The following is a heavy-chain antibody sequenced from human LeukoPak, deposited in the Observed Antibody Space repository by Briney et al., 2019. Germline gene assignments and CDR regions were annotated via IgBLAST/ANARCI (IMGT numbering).Heavy chain of an antibody. J-gene: IGHJ3*02. Sequence: GGSLRLSCAASGFTFSSCGMHWVRQAPGKGLEWVAVISYDGSNKYYADSVKGRFTISRDNSKNTLYLQMNSLRAEDTAVYYCAKARIQLWLKDAFDIWGQGTMVTVSS. CDR2: ISYDGSNK. CDR1: GFTFSSCG. CDR3: AKARIQLWLKDAFDI. D-gene: IGHD5-18*01. V-gene: IGHV3-30*18.